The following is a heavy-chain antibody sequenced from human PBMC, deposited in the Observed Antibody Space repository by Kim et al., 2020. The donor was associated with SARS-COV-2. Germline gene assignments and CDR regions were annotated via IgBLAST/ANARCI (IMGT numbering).Heavy chain of an antibody. D-gene: IGHD3-10*01. V-gene: IGHV3-30*18. CDR3: AKDQFPSRINMVRGAPYHYYYGMAV. CDR1: GFTFSSYG. J-gene: IGHJ6*02. Sequence: GGSLRLSCAASGFTFSSYGMHWVRQAPGKGLEWVAVISYDGSNKYYADSVKGRFTISRNNSKNMLYLQMNSLRAEDTAVYYCAKDQFPSRINMVRGAPYHYYYGMAVWGQGTTVTVSS. CDR2: ISYDGSNK.